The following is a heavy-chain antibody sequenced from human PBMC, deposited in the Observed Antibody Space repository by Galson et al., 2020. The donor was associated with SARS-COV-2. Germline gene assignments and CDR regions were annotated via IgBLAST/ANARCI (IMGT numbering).Heavy chain of an antibody. CDR3: ARVQDYDFWSGYNWFDP. CDR2: ISSSSSYT. D-gene: IGHD3-3*01. V-gene: IGHV3-11*06. CDR1: GFTFSDYY. J-gene: IGHJ5*02. Sequence: GGSLRLSCAASGFTFSDYYMSWIRQAPGKGLEWVSYISSSSSYTNYADSVKGRFTISRDNAKNSLYLQMNSLRAEDTAVYYCARVQDYDFWSGYNWFDPWGQGTLVTVAS.